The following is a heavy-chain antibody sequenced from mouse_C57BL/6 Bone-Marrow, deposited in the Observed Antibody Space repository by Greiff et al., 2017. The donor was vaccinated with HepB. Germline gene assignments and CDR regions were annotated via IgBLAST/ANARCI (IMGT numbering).Heavy chain of an antibody. D-gene: IGHD3-2*02. J-gene: IGHJ4*01. Sequence: VHVKQSGPELVKPGASVKIPCKASGYTFTDYNMDWVKQSHGKSLEWIGDINPNNGGTIYNQKFKGKATLTVDKSSSTAYMELRSLTSEDTAVYYCATAQATGAMDYWGQGTSVTVSS. V-gene: IGHV1-18*01. CDR3: ATAQATGAMDY. CDR1: GYTFTDYN. CDR2: INPNNGGT.